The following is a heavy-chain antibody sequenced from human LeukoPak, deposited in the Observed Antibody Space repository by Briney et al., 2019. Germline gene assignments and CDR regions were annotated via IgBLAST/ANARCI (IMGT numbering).Heavy chain of an antibody. Sequence: ASVKVSCKISGGTFGSYGISWVRQAPGQGLEWMGRIIPILGIANYAQKFQGRVTITADKSTSTAYMELSSLRSEDTAVYYCARGRDYGDNPYYYYGMDVWGQGTTVTVSS. D-gene: IGHD4-17*01. CDR1: GGTFGSYG. CDR3: ARGRDYGDNPYYYYGMDV. V-gene: IGHV1-69*04. CDR2: IIPILGIA. J-gene: IGHJ6*02.